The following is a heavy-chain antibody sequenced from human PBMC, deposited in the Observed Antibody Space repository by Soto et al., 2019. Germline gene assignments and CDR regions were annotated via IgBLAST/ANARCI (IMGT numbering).Heavy chain of an antibody. D-gene: IGHD5-12*01. V-gene: IGHV3-21*01. CDR2: ISSSSSYI. CDR1: GFTFSSYS. CDR3: ARDDIVATPASGMDV. Sequence: PGGSLRLSCAASGFTFSSYSMNWVRQAPGKGLEWVSSISSSSSYIYYADSVKGRFTISRDNAKNSLYLQMNSLRAEDTAVYYCARDDIVATPASGMDVWGQGTTVTV. J-gene: IGHJ6*02.